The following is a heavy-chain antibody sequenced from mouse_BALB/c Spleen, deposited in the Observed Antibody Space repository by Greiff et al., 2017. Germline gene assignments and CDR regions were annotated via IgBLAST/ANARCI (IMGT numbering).Heavy chain of an antibody. CDR2: INSNGGST. V-gene: IGHV5-6-3*01. D-gene: IGHD1-2*01. Sequence: EVKLMESGGGLVQPGGSLKLSCAASGFTFSSYGMSWVRQTPDKRLELVATINSNGGSTYYPDSVKGRFTISRDNAKNTMYLQMSSLKSEDTAMFYCARDRDYYGPAWFASWGQGTLVTVSA. CDR1: GFTFSSYG. J-gene: IGHJ3*01. CDR3: ARDRDYYGPAWFAS.